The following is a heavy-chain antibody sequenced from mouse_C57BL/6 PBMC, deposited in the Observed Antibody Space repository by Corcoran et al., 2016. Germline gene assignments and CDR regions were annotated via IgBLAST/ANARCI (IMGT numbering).Heavy chain of an antibody. D-gene: IGHD2-1*01. Sequence: EVQLQQSGPELVKPGASVKISCKASGYTFTDYYMNWVKQSHGKSLEWIGDINPNNGGTSYNQKFKGKATLTVDKSSSTAYMELRSLTSEDSAVYYCARSDYGNYPGFAYWGQGTLVTVSA. CDR3: ARSDYGNYPGFAY. CDR2: INPNNGGT. V-gene: IGHV1-26*01. CDR1: GYTFTDYY. J-gene: IGHJ3*01.